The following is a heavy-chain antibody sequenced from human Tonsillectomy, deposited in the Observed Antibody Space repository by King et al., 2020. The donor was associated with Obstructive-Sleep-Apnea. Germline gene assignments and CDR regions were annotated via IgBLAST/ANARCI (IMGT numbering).Heavy chain of an antibody. V-gene: IGHV3-48*04. Sequence: VQLVESGGGLVQPGGSLRLSCAASGFTFSSYSMNWVRQAPGKGLEWVSYISSTSSTIYYADSVKGRFTISRDNAKNSLYLQMNTLRAEDTAVYYCAGEGTGGYFHFDYWGQGALVTVSS. J-gene: IGHJ4*02. CDR2: ISSTSSTI. CDR1: GFTFSSYS. CDR3: AGEGTGGYFHFDY. D-gene: IGHD2-8*02.